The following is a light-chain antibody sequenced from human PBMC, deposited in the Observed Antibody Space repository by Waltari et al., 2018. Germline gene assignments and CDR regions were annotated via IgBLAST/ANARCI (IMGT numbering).Light chain of an antibody. CDR3: SSYTSSSTYV. Sequence: QSALTQPASVSGSPGQSITISCTGTSSYVGGYNYVSWFQQHPGKAPQLMIYDVKKRPSGFSNRVPGSKAGSKASLTSAGLQAEDEADYYCSSYTSSSTYVCGTGTKVTVL. J-gene: IGLJ1*01. V-gene: IGLV2-14*01. CDR2: DVK. CDR1: SSYVGGYNY.